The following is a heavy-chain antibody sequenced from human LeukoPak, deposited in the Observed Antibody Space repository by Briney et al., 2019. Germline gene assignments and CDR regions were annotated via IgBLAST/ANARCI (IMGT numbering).Heavy chain of an antibody. V-gene: IGHV3-7*01. J-gene: IGHJ4*02. CDR3: ARDRDWNSGFDY. CDR1: GFTFSSYS. CDR2: IKQDGSEK. Sequence: GGSLRLSCAASGFTFSSYSMNWVRQAPGKGLEWVANIKQDGSEKYYVDSVKGRFTISRDNARNSLYLQMNSLRAEDTAVYYCARDRDWNSGFDYWGQGTLVTVPS. D-gene: IGHD1-7*01.